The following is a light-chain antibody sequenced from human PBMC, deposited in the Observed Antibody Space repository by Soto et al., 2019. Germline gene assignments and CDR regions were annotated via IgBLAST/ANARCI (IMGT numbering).Light chain of an antibody. J-gene: IGKJ3*01. V-gene: IGKV1-5*01. Sequence: DIQMTQSPSTLSASVGDRVTITCRASQSISSWLAWYQQKPGKAPKLLIYDASSLESGVPSRFSGSGSGTEFTLTISSLQPDDFATCYCQQYNSYPLFGPGTKVDIK. CDR1: QSISSW. CDR3: QQYNSYPL. CDR2: DAS.